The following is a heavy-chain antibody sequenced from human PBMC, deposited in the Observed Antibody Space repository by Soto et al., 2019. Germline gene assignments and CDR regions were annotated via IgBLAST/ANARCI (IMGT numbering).Heavy chain of an antibody. D-gene: IGHD1-7*01. CDR2: IRCNGGTT. V-gene: IGHV3-64*01. J-gene: IGHJ4*02. CDR1: GFPFISYE. CDR3: VRRVSGNYDY. Sequence: EVQLAESGGGMVQPGGPLGLSCVASGFPFISYEMHWVRQAPGKGLEYVSSIRCNGGTTYYGNSVKGRFTISRDNSKNTLYLQMGSLRAEDMAVYYCVRRVSGNYDYWGQGTLVTVSS.